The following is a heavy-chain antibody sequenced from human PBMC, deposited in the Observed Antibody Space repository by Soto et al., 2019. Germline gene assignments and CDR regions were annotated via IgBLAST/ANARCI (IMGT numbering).Heavy chain of an antibody. CDR1: GHSFTKYC. CDR2: ISDDSGDNGYT. D-gene: IGHD1-7*01. Sequence: ASVNVSFKASGHSFTKYCTNWVRQAPGQGLEWMGWISDDSGDNGYTNYALKFQGRVTLTKDTSTSTVYMELRSLRPDDTAVYYCARGQSFLYLDLWGRGTQVTVS. V-gene: IGHV1-18*01. CDR3: ARGQSFLYLDL. J-gene: IGHJ1*01.